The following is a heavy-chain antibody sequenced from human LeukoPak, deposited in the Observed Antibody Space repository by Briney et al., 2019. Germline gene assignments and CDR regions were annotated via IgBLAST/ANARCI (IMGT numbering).Heavy chain of an antibody. D-gene: IGHD3-10*01. V-gene: IGHV4-34*01. CDR3: ARHDYYGSGSYGNFDY. Sequence: PSETLSLTCAVYGGSFSGYYWSWIRQPPGKGLEWIGEINHSGSTNYNPSLKSRVTISVDTSKNQFSLKLSSVTAADTAVYYCARHDYYGSGSYGNFDYWGQGTLVTVSS. CDR2: INHSGST. CDR1: GGSFSGYY. J-gene: IGHJ4*02.